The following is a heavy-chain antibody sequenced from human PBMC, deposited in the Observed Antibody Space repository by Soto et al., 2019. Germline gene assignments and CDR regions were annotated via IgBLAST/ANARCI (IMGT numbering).Heavy chain of an antibody. D-gene: IGHD1-1*01. V-gene: IGHV1-8*01. CDR2: MNPNSGNT. CDR3: ARERTGTSSMDV. Sequence: QVQLVQSGAEVKKPGASVTVSCKASGYTFTSYDINWVRQATGQGLEWMGWMNPNSGNTGYAQKFQCRVTMTRNTYISTAYMELSSLRSEDPAVYYCARERTGTSSMDVWGQGTTVTVSS. CDR1: GYTFTSYD. J-gene: IGHJ6*01.